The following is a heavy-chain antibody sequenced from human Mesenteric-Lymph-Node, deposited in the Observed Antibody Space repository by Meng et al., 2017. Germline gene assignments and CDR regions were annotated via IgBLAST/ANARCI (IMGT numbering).Heavy chain of an antibody. Sequence: GESLKISCAASGFTFSSYWMHWVRQAPGKGLVWVSRITSDGTTTTYADSVKGRFTISRDNAKNTLYLQMNSLRAEDTAVYYCAILNYYDTTPHWGQGTLVTVSS. V-gene: IGHV3-74*03. CDR1: GFTFSSYW. CDR2: ITSDGTTT. D-gene: IGHD3-22*01. CDR3: AILNYYDTTPH. J-gene: IGHJ4*02.